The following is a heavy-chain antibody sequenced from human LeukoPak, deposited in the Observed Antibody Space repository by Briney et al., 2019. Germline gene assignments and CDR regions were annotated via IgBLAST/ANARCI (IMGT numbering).Heavy chain of an antibody. Sequence: PSETLSLTCTVSGGSISSYYWSWIRHPPGKGLEWIGYIYYSGGTNYNPSLKSRVTISVDTSKNQFSLKLSSVTAADTAVYYCARSDSGYGTFDYWGQGTLVTVSS. J-gene: IGHJ4*02. CDR3: ARSDSGYGTFDY. V-gene: IGHV4-59*08. CDR1: GGSISSYY. CDR2: IYYSGGT. D-gene: IGHD5-12*01.